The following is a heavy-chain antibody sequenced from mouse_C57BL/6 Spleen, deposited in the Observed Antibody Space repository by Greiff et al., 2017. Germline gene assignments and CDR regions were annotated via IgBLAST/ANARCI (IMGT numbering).Heavy chain of an antibody. Sequence: EVKLVESGGGLVQPGGSLKLSCAASGFTFSDYYMYWVRQTPEKRLEWVAYISNGGGSTYYPDTVKGRFTISRDNAKHTRYLQMSRLKSEDTAMYYCARYYYGSSYWYFDVWGTGTTVTVSS. CDR3: ARYYYGSSYWYFDV. D-gene: IGHD1-1*01. V-gene: IGHV5-12*01. CDR1: GFTFSDYY. CDR2: ISNGGGST. J-gene: IGHJ1*03.